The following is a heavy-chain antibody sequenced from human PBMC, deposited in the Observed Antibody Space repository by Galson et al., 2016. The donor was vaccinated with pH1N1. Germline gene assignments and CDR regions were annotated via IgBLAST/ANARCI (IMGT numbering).Heavy chain of an antibody. V-gene: IGHV3-53*01. CDR2: TYSGGTT. CDR1: GFSVTNNY. J-gene: IGHJ4*02. Sequence: SLRLSCAASGFSVTNNYVAWVRQAPGKGLEWVSLTYSGGTTDYAAPVKGRFTISRDSAENTLYLQMNNLRPKDTAIYYCARDRRRYFDYWGQGTLVTVSS. CDR3: ARDRRRYFDY.